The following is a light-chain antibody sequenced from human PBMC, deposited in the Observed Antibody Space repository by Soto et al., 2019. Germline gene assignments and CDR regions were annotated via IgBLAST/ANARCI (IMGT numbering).Light chain of an antibody. CDR2: AAS. J-gene: IGKJ4*01. CDR1: QDIAIY. V-gene: IGKV1-9*01. Sequence: IQLTQSPSSLSASVGDRVTITCRASQDIAIYLAWYQQKPGEAPKXLIYAASTLYGGVPSRFSGSGSGTDCALTITSLQAEDVATYYCQQLRLYPSTLGGGTKVDI. CDR3: QQLRLYPST.